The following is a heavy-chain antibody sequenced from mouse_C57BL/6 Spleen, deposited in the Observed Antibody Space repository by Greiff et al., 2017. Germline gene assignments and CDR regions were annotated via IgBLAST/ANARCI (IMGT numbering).Heavy chain of an antibody. CDR3: ARHDYDAMDY. CDR1: GYAFTNYL. CDR2: INPGSGGT. Sequence: LQESGAELVRPGTSVKVSCKASGYAFTNYLIEWVKQRPGQGLEWIGVINPGSGGTNYNEKFKGKATLTADKSSSTAYMQLSSLTSEDSAVYFCARHDYDAMDYWGQGTSVTVSS. V-gene: IGHV1-54*01. J-gene: IGHJ4*01.